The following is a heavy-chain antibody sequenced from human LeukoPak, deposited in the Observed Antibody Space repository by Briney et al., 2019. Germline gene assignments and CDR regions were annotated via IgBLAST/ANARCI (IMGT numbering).Heavy chain of an antibody. CDR3: AKNPLVSGTIYFDS. CDR2: ISTSSSYI. V-gene: IGHV3-21*04. J-gene: IGHJ4*02. CDR1: GFTFSSYS. Sequence: GGSLRLSCAASGFTFSSYSMNWVRQAPGKGLEWVSFISTSSSYIHNADSVKGRFTISRDNAENSLYLQMNSLRAEDTAIYYCAKNPLVSGTIYFDSWGQGTLLTVSS. D-gene: IGHD6-19*01.